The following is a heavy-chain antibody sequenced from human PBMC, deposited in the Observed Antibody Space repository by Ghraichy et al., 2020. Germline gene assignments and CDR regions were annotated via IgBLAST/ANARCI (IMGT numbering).Heavy chain of an antibody. D-gene: IGHD3-10*01. Sequence: SETLSLTCAVSGGSISSGGYSWSWIRQPPGKGLEWIGYIYHSGSTYYNPSLKSRVTISVDRSKNQFSLKLSSVTAADTAVYYCARGAMVRGVTPSEFDYWGQGTLVTVSS. CDR3: ARGAMVRGVTPSEFDY. CDR2: IYHSGST. CDR1: GGSISSGGYS. J-gene: IGHJ4*02. V-gene: IGHV4-30-2*01.